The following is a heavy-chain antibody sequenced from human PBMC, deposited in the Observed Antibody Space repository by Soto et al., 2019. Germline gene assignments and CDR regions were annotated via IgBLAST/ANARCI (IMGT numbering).Heavy chain of an antibody. J-gene: IGHJ6*02. CDR1: GGSVRSGNHF. Sequence: PSETLSLTCYVSGGSVRSGNHFWNWIRQPPGRGLEWLGYMYYTGVTNYNPSLESRVSMSVDTSKDQFSLNLTSLTAADTAVYYCARGGEPLGYYGLDVWGQGTTVTVSS. CDR3: ARGGEPLGYYGLDV. V-gene: IGHV4-61*01. CDR2: MYYTGVT.